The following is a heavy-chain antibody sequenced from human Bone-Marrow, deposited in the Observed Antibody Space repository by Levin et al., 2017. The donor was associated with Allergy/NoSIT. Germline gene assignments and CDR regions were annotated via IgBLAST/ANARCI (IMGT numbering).Heavy chain of an antibody. Sequence: PRASVKVSCKASGYTFTSYGISWVRQAPGQGLEWMGWISAYNGNTNYAQKLQGRVTMTTDTSTSTAYMELRSLRSDDTAVYYCARELITFGGVIDPSFDYWGQGTLVTVSS. CDR1: GYTFTSYG. CDR2: ISAYNGNT. J-gene: IGHJ4*02. CDR3: ARELITFGGVIDPSFDY. D-gene: IGHD3-16*02. V-gene: IGHV1-18*01.